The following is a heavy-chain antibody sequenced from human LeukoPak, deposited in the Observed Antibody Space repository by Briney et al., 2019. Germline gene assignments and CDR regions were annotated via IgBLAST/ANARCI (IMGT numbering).Heavy chain of an antibody. V-gene: IGHV3-15*01. CDR3: TTDLGTYYHGSQRLIPIDY. J-gene: IGHJ4*02. D-gene: IGHD3-10*01. CDR2: IKSKTDGETT. Sequence: GGSLRLSCVDSGFTFTNAWMSWVRQAPGKGLEWIGRIKSKTDGETTNCAEPVRGRFTISRDDSKSAVYLQMNSLKIEDTAVYYCTTDLGTYYHGSQRLIPIDYWGQGTLVTVSS. CDR1: GFTFTNAW.